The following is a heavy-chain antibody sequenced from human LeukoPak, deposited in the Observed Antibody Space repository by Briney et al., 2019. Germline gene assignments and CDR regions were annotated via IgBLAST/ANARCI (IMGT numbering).Heavy chain of an antibody. V-gene: IGHV4-4*09. CDR1: GGSISSYY. CDR2: IYTSGST. D-gene: IGHD6-13*01. CDR3: ARHSDARSWYLSGVDP. J-gene: IGHJ5*02. Sequence: SETLSLTCTVSGGSISSYYWSWIRQPPGKGREWIGYIYTSGSTNYNPSLKSRVTISVDTSKNQFSLKLSSVTAADTAVYYCARHSDARSWYLSGVDPWGQGTLVTVSS.